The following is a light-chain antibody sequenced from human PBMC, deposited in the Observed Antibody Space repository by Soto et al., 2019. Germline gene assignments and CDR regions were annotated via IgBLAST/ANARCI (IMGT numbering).Light chain of an antibody. CDR1: QGISSY. J-gene: IGKJ1*01. V-gene: IGKV1-8*01. CDR2: AAS. Sequence: AIRMTHSPSSLSASTGDRVTITCRASQGISSYLAWYQQKPGKAPKLLIYAASTLQSGVPSRFSGSGSGTDFTLTISCLQSEDFATYYCQQYYSYPPGFGQGTKVDIK. CDR3: QQYYSYPPG.